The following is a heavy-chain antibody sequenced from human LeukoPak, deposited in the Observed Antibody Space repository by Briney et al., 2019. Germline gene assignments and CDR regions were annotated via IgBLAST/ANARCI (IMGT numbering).Heavy chain of an antibody. CDR1: GFTFSSYT. CDR2: ISGSGGNT. V-gene: IGHV3-23*01. D-gene: IGHD1-26*01. CDR3: AVPQWELLK. Sequence: GGSLRLSCAASGFTFSSYTMSWVRQTPGKGLEWVSAISGSGGNTYYADSVKGRFTISRDNSKNTLYLQTNSLRAEDTAVYYCAVPQWELLKWGQGTLVTVSS. J-gene: IGHJ4*02.